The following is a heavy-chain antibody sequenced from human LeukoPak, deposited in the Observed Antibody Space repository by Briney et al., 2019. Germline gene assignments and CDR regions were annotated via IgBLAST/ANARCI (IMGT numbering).Heavy chain of an antibody. V-gene: IGHV3-7*01. D-gene: IGHD3-10*01. CDR2: IKQDGSEN. CDR1: GFTFSSYW. Sequence: GGSLRLSFAASGFTFSSYWMSWVRQAPGKGLEWVANIKQDGSENYYVDSVKGRFIISRDNPKKSLYLQMNSLRAEDTAVYYCARPRRMYGSGSYAFDIWGQGTMVTVSS. CDR3: ARPRRMYGSGSYAFDI. J-gene: IGHJ3*02.